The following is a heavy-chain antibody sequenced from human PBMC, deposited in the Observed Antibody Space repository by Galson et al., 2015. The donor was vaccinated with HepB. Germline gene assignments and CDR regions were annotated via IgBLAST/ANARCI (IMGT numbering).Heavy chain of an antibody. J-gene: IGHJ4*02. CDR2: IWYDGSNK. CDR3: ARGMRDIVVVPAAMPFDY. CDR1: GFTFSSYG. D-gene: IGHD2-2*01. Sequence: SLRLSCAASGFTFSSYGVHWVRQAPGKGLEWVAVIWYDGSNKYYADSVKGRFTISRDNSKNTLYLQMNSLRAEDTAVYYCARGMRDIVVVPAAMPFDYWGQGTLVTVSS. V-gene: IGHV3-33*01.